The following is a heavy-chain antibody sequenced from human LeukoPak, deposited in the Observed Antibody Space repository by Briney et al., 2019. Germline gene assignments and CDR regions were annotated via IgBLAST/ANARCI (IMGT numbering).Heavy chain of an antibody. CDR2: IKQDGSEK. V-gene: IGHV3-7*01. J-gene: IGHJ4*02. D-gene: IGHD4-23*01. Sequence: GGSLRLSCAASGFTFSSYWMSWVRQASGKGLEWVANIKQDGSEKYYVDSVKGRFTISRDNAKNSLYLQMNSLRAEDTAVYYCARDQGRGKDYFDYWGQGTLVTVSS. CDR3: ARDQGRGKDYFDY. CDR1: GFTFSSYW.